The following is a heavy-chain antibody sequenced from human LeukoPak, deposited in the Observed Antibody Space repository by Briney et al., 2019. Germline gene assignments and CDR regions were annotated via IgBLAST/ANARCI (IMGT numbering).Heavy chain of an antibody. CDR1: GGTFSSYA. CDR2: IIPIFGTA. D-gene: IGHD6-19*01. Sequence: ASVKVSCKASGGTFSSYAISWVRQAPGQGLEWMGRIIPIFGTANYAQKFQGRVTITTDESTSTAYMELSSLRSDDTAVYYCARTRRGVAVAVGEPFDPWGQGTLVTVSS. V-gene: IGHV1-69*05. J-gene: IGHJ5*02. CDR3: ARTRRGVAVAVGEPFDP.